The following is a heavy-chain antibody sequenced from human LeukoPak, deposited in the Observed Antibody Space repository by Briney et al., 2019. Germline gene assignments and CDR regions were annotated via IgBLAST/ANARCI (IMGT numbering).Heavy chain of an antibody. J-gene: IGHJ4*02. V-gene: IGHV1-18*01. CDR1: GYTFTSYG. CDR3: ARALESVWGSYRYHFDY. Sequence: GASLKLSCKASGYTFTSYGISWVRQAPGQGLEWMGWISAYNGNTNYAQNLQGRVTMTTDTSKSTAYMELRSLRSDDTAVYYCARALESVWGSYRYHFDYWGQGTLVTVSS. CDR2: ISAYNGNT. D-gene: IGHD3-16*02.